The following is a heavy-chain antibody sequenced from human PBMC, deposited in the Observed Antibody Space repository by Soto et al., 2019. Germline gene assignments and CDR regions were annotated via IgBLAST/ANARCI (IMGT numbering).Heavy chain of an antibody. CDR3: ATDLGFAYYNRGYDYIDGFDI. CDR2: ISGSGGST. J-gene: IGHJ3*02. Sequence: EGTLRLSCAASGFTFSSNAMSWGRQAPGKGLEWVSAISGSGGSTYYADSVTGRFTISRDNSKNTQYLQMNSLRAEDTAVYYFATDLGFAYYNRGYDYIDGFDICGQVTMVTVSS. V-gene: IGHV3-23*01. CDR1: GFTFSSNA. D-gene: IGHD3-22*01.